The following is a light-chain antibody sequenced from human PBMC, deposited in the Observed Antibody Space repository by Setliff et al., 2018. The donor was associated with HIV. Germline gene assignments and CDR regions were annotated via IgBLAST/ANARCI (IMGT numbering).Light chain of an antibody. CDR3: CTSTYV. CDR2: EVN. V-gene: IGLV2-23*02. CDR1: SSDIGNYYL. Sequence: SVLAQPASVSGSPGQSITISCTGASSDIGNYYLVSWYQQHPDKAPKLMIYEVNKRPSGVSNRFSGSISGNTASLTISGLQAEDEADYYCCTSTYVFGSGTKVTVL. J-gene: IGLJ1*01.